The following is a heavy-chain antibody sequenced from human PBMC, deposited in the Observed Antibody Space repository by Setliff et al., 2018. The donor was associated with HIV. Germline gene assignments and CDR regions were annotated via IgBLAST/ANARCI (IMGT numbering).Heavy chain of an antibody. D-gene: IGHD6-19*01. CDR1: GGSIRRGSYY. J-gene: IGHJ4*02. Sequence: SETLSLTCTVSGGSIRRGSYYWNWIRQPVGEGLEWIGHISSSGSTNYNPSLKNRVSLSLDTSKNQLSLKLRSVFAADTAVYYCVRDPGYSSGWSGTTFDYWGRGTLVTVSS. CDR3: VRDPGYSSGWSGTTFDY. V-gene: IGHV4-61*09. CDR2: ISSSGST.